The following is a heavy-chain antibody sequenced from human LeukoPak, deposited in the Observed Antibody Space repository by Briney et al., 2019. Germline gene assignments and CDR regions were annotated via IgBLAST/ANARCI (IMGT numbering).Heavy chain of an antibody. V-gene: IGHV3-7*01. CDR3: ARVRGSGSYEGNFDY. J-gene: IGHJ4*02. D-gene: IGHD3-10*01. Sequence: GGSLRLSCAASGFTFSSYWMSWVRQAPGKGLEWVASIKQDGSEKYYVDSVKGRFTISRDNAKNSLYLQMNSLRAEDTAVYYCARVRGSGSYEGNFDYWGQGTLVTVSS. CDR1: GFTFSSYW. CDR2: IKQDGSEK.